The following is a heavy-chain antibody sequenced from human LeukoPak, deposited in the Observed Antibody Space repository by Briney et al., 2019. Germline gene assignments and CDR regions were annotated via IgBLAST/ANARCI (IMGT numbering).Heavy chain of an antibody. CDR3: TRPRTGTTDY. Sequence: KPGGSLRPSCAASGFPSSSYSMNWVRQAQGKGLEWVSYISSSGSSIYYADSVKGRFTMSRDNAKNSLYLQMNSLSAEDTAVYYCTRPRTGTTDYWGQGTLVTVSS. J-gene: IGHJ4*02. CDR1: GFPSSSYS. CDR2: ISSSGSSI. D-gene: IGHD1-7*01. V-gene: IGHV3-21*01.